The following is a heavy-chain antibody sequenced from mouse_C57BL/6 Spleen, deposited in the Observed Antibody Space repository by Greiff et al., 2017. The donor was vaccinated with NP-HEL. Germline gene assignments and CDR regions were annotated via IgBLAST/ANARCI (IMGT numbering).Heavy chain of an antibody. J-gene: IGHJ1*03. D-gene: IGHD1-1*01. CDR1: GFTFSSYA. V-gene: IGHV5-4*01. Sequence: EVQLVESGGGLVKPGGSLKLSCAASGFTFSSYAMSWVRQTPGKRLEWVATISDGGRYTYYPENVKGRFTISRDNAKNNLYLQMSHLKSEDTAMYYCAKDYYGSSGYFDVWGTGTTVTVSS. CDR2: ISDGGRYT. CDR3: AKDYYGSSGYFDV.